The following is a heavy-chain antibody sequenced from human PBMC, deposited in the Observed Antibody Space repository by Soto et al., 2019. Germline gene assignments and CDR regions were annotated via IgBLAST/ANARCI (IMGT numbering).Heavy chain of an antibody. CDR1: GFTFSNAW. CDR2: IKSKTDGGTT. J-gene: IGHJ6*02. V-gene: IGHV3-15*01. Sequence: GGYQRLSCAASGFTFSNAWMSWVRQAPGKGLEWVGRIKSKTDGGTTDYAAPVKGRFTISRDDSKNTLYLQMNRLKTEDTAVYYCITNEYSSPAGYCIDGWDQGTTVAVAS. CDR3: ITNEYSSPAGYCIDG. D-gene: IGHD6-6*01.